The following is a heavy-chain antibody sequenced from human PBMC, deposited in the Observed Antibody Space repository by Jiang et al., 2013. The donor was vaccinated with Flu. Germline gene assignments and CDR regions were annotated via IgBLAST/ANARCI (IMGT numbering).Heavy chain of an antibody. Sequence: KPSETLSLTCTVSGDSFTNTNYYWGWIRLPPGKGLEWIGSVYYGSTYYNPSLSSRVTISADTSKKQFSLNLSSVTAADTAVYYCARHRGGRYRGNYYFFDYWGQGTLVTVSS. CDR3: ARHRGGRYRGNYYFFDY. J-gene: IGHJ4*02. V-gene: IGHV4-39*01. CDR1: GDSFTNTNYY. CDR2: VYYGST. D-gene: IGHD1-26*01.